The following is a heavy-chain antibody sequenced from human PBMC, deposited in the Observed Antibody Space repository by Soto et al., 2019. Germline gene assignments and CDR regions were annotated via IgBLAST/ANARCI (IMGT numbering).Heavy chain of an antibody. Sequence: SGTLSLTCTVSGGSISSGGYYWSWIRQHPGKGLEWIGYIYYSGSTYYNPSLKSRVTISVDTSKNQFSLKLSSVTAADTAVYYCARGPRQWHMNGNWFDPWGQGTLVTVSS. D-gene: IGHD6-19*01. J-gene: IGHJ5*02. CDR2: IYYSGST. CDR1: GGSISSGGYY. V-gene: IGHV4-31*03. CDR3: ARGPRQWHMNGNWFDP.